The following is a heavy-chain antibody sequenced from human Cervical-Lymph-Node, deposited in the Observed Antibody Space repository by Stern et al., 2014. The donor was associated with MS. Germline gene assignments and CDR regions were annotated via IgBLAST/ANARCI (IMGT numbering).Heavy chain of an antibody. Sequence: QVQLVQSGAEVKKPGSSVKVSCKASGGTFSSFGISWVRQAPGQGLEWGGGIIPIFGTANYAQQLQDRVTITADTSTSTAYMDLSSLRSEDTAVYFCASGLIPRDHYNYYGMEVWGQGTTVTVSS. CDR1: GGTFSSFG. J-gene: IGHJ6*02. D-gene: IGHD1-14*01. V-gene: IGHV1-69*06. CDR2: IIPIFGTA. CDR3: ASGLIPRDHYNYYGMEV.